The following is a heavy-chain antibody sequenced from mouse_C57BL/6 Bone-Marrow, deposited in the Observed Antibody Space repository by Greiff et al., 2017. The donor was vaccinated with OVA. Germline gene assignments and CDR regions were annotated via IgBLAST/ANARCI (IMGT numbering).Heavy chain of an antibody. CDR1: GYSITSCYY. D-gene: IGHD1-2*01. CDR2: ISYDGSN. V-gene: IGHV3-6*01. J-gene: IGHJ2*01. CDR3: ARDHSDYFDY. Sequence: EVQLQESGPGLVKPSQSLSLTCSVTGYSITSCYYWKWIRQFSGNQLECVVYISYDGSNNYNPSLKNRISITCDTSKNQFYLKLKSVTTEDTAAYYCARDHSDYFDYWGQGTTLTVSS.